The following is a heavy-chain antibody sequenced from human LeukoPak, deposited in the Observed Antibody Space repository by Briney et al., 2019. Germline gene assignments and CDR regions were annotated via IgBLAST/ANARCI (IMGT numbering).Heavy chain of an antibody. CDR3: ARGGSVSYYFDY. CDR2: ITTSGNSI. V-gene: IGHV3-48*03. D-gene: IGHD1-26*01. J-gene: IGHJ4*02. CDR1: GFTFSTYE. Sequence: PGGSLRLSCAASGFTFSTYEMNWVRQAPGKGLEWVSYITTSGNSIYYADSVKGRFTISRDNTKNSLYLQMNILRAEDTAVYYCARGGSVSYYFDYWGQGTLVTVSS.